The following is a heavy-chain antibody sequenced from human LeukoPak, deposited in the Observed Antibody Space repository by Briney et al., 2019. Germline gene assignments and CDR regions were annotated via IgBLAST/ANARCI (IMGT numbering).Heavy chain of an antibody. CDR1: GFTFSSYG. Sequence: GGSLRLSCAASGFTFSSYGMHWVRQAPGKGLEWVAVIWYDGSNKYYADSVKGRFTISRDNSKNTLYLQMNSLRAEDTAVYYCAKDIVPYGVYYFDYWGQGTLVTVSS. D-gene: IGHD2-2*01. J-gene: IGHJ4*02. CDR3: AKDIVPYGVYYFDY. CDR2: IWYDGSNK. V-gene: IGHV3-33*06.